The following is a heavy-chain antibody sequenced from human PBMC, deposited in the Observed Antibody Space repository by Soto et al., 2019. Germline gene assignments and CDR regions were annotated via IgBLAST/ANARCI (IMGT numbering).Heavy chain of an antibody. CDR2: IYPSDSQT. V-gene: IGHV5-51*01. CDR1: GYSFSNWW. J-gene: IGHJ5*02. CDR3: ARHGLYGDYSSNYFDP. D-gene: IGHD4-17*01. Sequence: GESLKISCKGSGYSFSNWWIAWVRQMPGKGLEYMGIIYPSDSQTRYSPSFQGQVTISADKSISTAYLQWSGLKASDTAIYYCARHGLYGDYSSNYFDPWGQGTLVTV.